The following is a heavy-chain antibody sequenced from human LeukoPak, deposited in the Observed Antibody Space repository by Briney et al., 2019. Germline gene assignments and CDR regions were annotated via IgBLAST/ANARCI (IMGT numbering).Heavy chain of an antibody. J-gene: IGHJ4*02. D-gene: IGHD3-22*01. Sequence: GASVKVSCKASVYTFTSYGISWVRQAPGQGLEWMGWISAYNGNTNYAQKLQGRVTMTTDTSTSTAYMELRSLRSDDTAVYYCARGLYYYDSSGYSVYFDYWGQGTLVTVSS. V-gene: IGHV1-18*01. CDR1: VYTFTSYG. CDR2: ISAYNGNT. CDR3: ARGLYYYDSSGYSVYFDY.